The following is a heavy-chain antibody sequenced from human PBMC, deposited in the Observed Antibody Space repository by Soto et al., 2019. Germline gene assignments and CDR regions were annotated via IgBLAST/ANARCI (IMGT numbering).Heavy chain of an antibody. Sequence: SSETLSLTCTVSGGSVIRGSYYWSRIRQPPGKGLEWIGYIYYSGGTNYNPSLKSRVTISVDTSKNQFSLKLSSVTAADTAVYYCARVVGDGYNFLYYYYGMDVWGQGTTVTVSS. CDR2: IYYSGGT. CDR3: ARVVGDGYNFLYYYYGMDV. D-gene: IGHD5-12*01. J-gene: IGHJ6*02. CDR1: GGSVIRGSYY. V-gene: IGHV4-61*01.